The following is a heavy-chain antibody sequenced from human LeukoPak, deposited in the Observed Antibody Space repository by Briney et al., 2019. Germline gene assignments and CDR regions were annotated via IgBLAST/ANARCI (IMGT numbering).Heavy chain of an antibody. V-gene: IGHV1-69*04. CDR2: IIPILGIA. CDR3: ARSRDY. J-gene: IGHJ4*02. CDR1: GGTFSTYA. Sequence: ASVKVSCKGSGGTFSTYAINWVRQAPGQGLEWMGKIIPILGIASYAQKFQGRVTITADRSTSTAYMELSSLRSEDTAVYYCARSRDYWGQGTLVTVSS.